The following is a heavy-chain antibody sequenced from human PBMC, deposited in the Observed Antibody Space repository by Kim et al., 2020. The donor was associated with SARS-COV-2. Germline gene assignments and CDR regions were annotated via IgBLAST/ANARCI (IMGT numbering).Heavy chain of an antibody. Sequence: GESLKISCKGSGYSFSTYWIGWVRQMPGKGLEWMGIIYPGDSDTRYSPSFQGQVTISADKSSNTAYLQWSSLKASDTAMYYCARHLVAAASTWQRPSSFFDDWGQGTLVTVSS. J-gene: IGHJ4*02. D-gene: IGHD6-13*01. CDR2: IYPGDSDT. CDR3: ARHLVAAASTWQRPSSFFDD. V-gene: IGHV5-51*01. CDR1: GYSFSTYW.